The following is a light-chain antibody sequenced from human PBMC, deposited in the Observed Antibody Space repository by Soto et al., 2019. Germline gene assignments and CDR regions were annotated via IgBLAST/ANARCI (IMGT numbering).Light chain of an antibody. CDR1: SSDVGGYNS. CDR3: SSYTSSMTNV. CDR2: GVG. V-gene: IGLV2-14*03. J-gene: IGLJ1*01. Sequence: SALAQPAPLSGSPGQSITISCPGTSSDVGGYNSVSWYQHHPGKAPKLILYGVGDRPSGVSYRFSGSKSGNTASLTISGLQAADEADYFCSSYTSSMTNVFGSGTKVTVL.